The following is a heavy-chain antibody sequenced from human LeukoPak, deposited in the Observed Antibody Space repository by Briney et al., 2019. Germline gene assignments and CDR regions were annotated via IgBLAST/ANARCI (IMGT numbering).Heavy chain of an antibody. D-gene: IGHD2-15*01. CDR3: ARRADIVVLGLAFDP. Sequence: PSETLSLTCTVSGYSISSGYYWGWIRQPPGKGLEWIGSIYHSGSTYYNPSLKSRVTISVDTSKNQFSLKLSSVTAADTAVYYCARRADIVVLGLAFDPWGQETLVTVSS. CDR1: GYSISSGYY. J-gene: IGHJ5*02. CDR2: IYHSGST. V-gene: IGHV4-38-2*02.